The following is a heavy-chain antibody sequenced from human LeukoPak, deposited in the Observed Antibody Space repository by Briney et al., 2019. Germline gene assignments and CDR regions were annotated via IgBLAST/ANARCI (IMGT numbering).Heavy chain of an antibody. CDR3: ARVDTAMDNYYYYGTDV. Sequence: ASVKVSCKASGYTFTSYGISWVRQAPGQGLEWMGWISAYNGNTNYAQKLQGRVTMTTDTSTSTAYMELRSLRSDDTAVYYCARVDTAMDNYYYYGTDVWGKGTTVTVSS. V-gene: IGHV1-18*01. CDR2: ISAYNGNT. CDR1: GYTFTSYG. D-gene: IGHD5-18*01. J-gene: IGHJ6*04.